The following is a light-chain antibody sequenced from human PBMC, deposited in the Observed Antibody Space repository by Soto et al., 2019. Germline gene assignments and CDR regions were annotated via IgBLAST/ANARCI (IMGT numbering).Light chain of an antibody. Sequence: DIQMTQSPSTLSASVGDRVTITCRASQSISSWLAWYQQKSGKAPKLLIYDASSLQSGVPSRFSGSGSGTDFTLTITSLQPDDFATYYCQQYNSYSEAFGQGTKVDIK. CDR3: QQYNSYSEA. V-gene: IGKV1-5*01. CDR2: DAS. J-gene: IGKJ1*01. CDR1: QSISSW.